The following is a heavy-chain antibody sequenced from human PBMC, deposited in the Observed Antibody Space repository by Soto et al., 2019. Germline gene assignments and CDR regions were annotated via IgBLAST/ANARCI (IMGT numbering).Heavy chain of an antibody. CDR3: AGAFNSSGYYYDY. CDR2: IVVGSGNT. J-gene: IGHJ4*02. V-gene: IGHV1-58*01. Sequence: SVKVSCKASGFTFTSSAVQWVRQARGQRLEWIGWIVVGSGNTNYAQKFQERVTITRDMSTSTAYMELSSLRSEDTAVYYCAGAFNSSGYYYDYWGQGNLVTVS. D-gene: IGHD3-22*01. CDR1: GFTFTSSA.